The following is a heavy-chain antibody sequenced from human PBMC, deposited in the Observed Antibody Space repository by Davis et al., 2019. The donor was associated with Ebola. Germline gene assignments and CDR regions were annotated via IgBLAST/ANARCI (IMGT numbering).Heavy chain of an antibody. Sequence: SGPTLVKPTQTLTLTCTFPGFSLSTSGMCVSWIRQPPGKALEWLARIAWDDDKYYSTSLKTRLTISKDTSKNQVVLTMTNMDPVDTATYYGARSNYFGVDYYYYGMDVWGQGTTVTVSS. V-gene: IGHV2-70*11. J-gene: IGHJ6*02. CDR2: IAWDDDK. CDR3: ARSNYFGVDYYYYGMDV. D-gene: IGHD3-3*01. CDR1: GFSLSTSGMC.